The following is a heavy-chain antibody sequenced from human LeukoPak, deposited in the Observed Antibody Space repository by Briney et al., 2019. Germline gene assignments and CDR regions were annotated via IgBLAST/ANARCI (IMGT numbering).Heavy chain of an antibody. CDR1: GGTFSSYA. J-gene: IGHJ4*02. CDR3: ARDTVRVRGVLPY. CDR2: INPNSGGT. V-gene: IGHV1-2*02. Sequence: GSSVKVSCKASGGTFSSYAISWVRQAPGQGLEWMGGINPNSGGTNYAQKFQGRVTMTRDTSISTAYMELSRLRSDDTAVYYCARDTVRVRGVLPYWGQGTLVTVSS. D-gene: IGHD3-10*01.